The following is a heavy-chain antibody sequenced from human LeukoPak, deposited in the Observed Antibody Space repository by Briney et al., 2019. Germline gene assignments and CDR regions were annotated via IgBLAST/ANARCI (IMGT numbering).Heavy chain of an antibody. CDR1: GGTFSSYA. V-gene: IGHV1-69*04. CDR3: ARVGWKGDGSGQGAAD. J-gene: IGHJ4*02. Sequence: ASVKVSCKASGGTFSSYAISWVRQAPGQGLEWMGRIIPILGIANYAQKFQGRVTITADKSTSTAYMELSSLRSEDTAVYYCARVGWKGDGSGQGAADWGQGTLVTVSS. CDR2: IIPILGIA. D-gene: IGHD3-22*01.